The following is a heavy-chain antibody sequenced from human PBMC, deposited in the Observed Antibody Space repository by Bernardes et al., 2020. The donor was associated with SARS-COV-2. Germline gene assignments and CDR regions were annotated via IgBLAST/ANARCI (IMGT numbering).Heavy chain of an antibody. J-gene: IGHJ4*02. CDR1: GGSISSYY. CDR3: ARTGGNAVGLFDY. D-gene: IGHD1-26*01. CDR2: IYYSGST. Sequence: ETLSLTCTVSGGSISSYYWSWIRQPPGKGLEWIGYIYYSGSTNYNPSLKSRVTISVDTSKNQFSLKLSSVTAADTAVYYCARTGGNAVGLFDYWGQGTLVTVSS. V-gene: IGHV4-59*01.